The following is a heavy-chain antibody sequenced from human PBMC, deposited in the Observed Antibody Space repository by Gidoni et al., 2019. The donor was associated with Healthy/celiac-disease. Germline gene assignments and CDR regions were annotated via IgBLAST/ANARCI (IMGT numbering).Heavy chain of an antibody. CDR1: GSPFRSFA. CDR3: ARDPSPLDGIAVAGTPMDV. J-gene: IGHJ6*02. Sequence: QVQLVESGGGVVQPGRSLRLPCAASGSPFRSFAMHWVRQAPGKGLEWVAVISNDGRNKYYADSVKGRFTISRDNSKNTLYLQMNSLRAEDTAVYYCARDPSPLDGIAVAGTPMDVWGQGTTVTVSS. CDR2: ISNDGRNK. V-gene: IGHV3-30*01. D-gene: IGHD6-19*01.